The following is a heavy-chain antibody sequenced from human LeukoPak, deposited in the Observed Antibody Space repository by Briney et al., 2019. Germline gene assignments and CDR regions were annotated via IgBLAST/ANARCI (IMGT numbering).Heavy chain of an antibody. V-gene: IGHV1-69*01. CDR3: ARARHYYDSSGYRNPHGDMDV. CDR1: GGTFSSYA. Sequence: SVKVSCKASGGTFSSYAISWVRQAPGQGLEWMGGIIPIFGTANYAQKFQGRVTITADESTSTAYMELSSLRSEDTAVYYCARARHYYDSSGYRNPHGDMDVWGKGTTVTVSS. D-gene: IGHD3-22*01. CDR2: IIPIFGTA. J-gene: IGHJ6*03.